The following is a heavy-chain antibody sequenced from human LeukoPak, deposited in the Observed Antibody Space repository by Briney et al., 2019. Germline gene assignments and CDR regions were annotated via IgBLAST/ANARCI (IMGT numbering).Heavy chain of an antibody. Sequence: PRGSLRLSCAASGFTFSSYSMNWVRQAPGKGLEWVSSISSSSSYIYYADSVKGRFTISRDNAKNSLYLQMNSLRAEDTAVYYCARDHGSGSSLDYWGQGTLVTVSS. CDR3: ARDHGSGSSLDY. J-gene: IGHJ4*02. CDR2: ISSSSSYI. CDR1: GFTFSSYS. D-gene: IGHD3-10*01. V-gene: IGHV3-21*01.